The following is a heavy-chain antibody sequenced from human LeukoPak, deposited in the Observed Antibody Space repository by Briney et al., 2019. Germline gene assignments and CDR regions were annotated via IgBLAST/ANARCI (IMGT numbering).Heavy chain of an antibody. J-gene: IGHJ4*02. CDR1: GFTFSNSW. Sequence: AGSLRLSCAASGFTFSNSWMSWVRQAPGKGLEWVATIKQDGSEKYYVDSVKGRFTISRDNAENSLHLQMSSLRAEDTAVYYCARGGGSSDCWGQGTLVTVSS. CDR2: IKQDGSEK. V-gene: IGHV3-7*05. CDR3: ARGGGSSDC. D-gene: IGHD1-26*01.